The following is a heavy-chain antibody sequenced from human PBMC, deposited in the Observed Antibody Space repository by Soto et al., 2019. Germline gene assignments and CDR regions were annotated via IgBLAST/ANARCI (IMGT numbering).Heavy chain of an antibody. J-gene: IGHJ2*01. V-gene: IGHV3-11*01. CDR2: ISSIGSTI. CDR1: GFTFSDYY. Sequence: QVPLVESGGGLVKPGGSLRLSFAASGFTFSDYYMSWIRQAPGKGLEWVSYISSIGSTIYYADFVNGRFTISRDNAKNSLYLQINSLRAEDTAVYYCASSRPVMDYFDLWGRGTLVTVSS. D-gene: IGHD3-9*01. CDR3: ASSRPVMDYFDL.